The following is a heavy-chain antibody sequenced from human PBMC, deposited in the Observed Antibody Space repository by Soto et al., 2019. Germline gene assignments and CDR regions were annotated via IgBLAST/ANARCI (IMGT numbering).Heavy chain of an antibody. V-gene: IGHV1-2*04. D-gene: IGHD3-9*01. CDR1: GYTFTGYY. CDR3: AREALRYFDWLSPPGMDV. J-gene: IGHJ6*02. Sequence: ASVKVSCKASGYTFTGYYMHWVRQAPGQGLEWMGWINPNSGGTNYAQKFQGWVTMTRDTSISTAYMELSRLRSDDTAVYYCAREALRYFDWLSPPGMDVWGQGTTVTVSS. CDR2: INPNSGGT.